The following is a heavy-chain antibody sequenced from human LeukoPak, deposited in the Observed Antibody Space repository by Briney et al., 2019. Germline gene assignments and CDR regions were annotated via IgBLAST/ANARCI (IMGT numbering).Heavy chain of an antibody. CDR2: IIPIFGTA. J-gene: IGHJ4*02. D-gene: IGHD3-22*01. Sequence: SVKVSCKASGYTFTSYGISWVRQAPGQGLEWMGGIIPIFGTANYAQKFQGRVTITADESTSTAYMELSSLRSEDTAVYYCASGDSTYFDYWGQGTLVAVSS. V-gene: IGHV1-69*13. CDR3: ASGDSTYFDY. CDR1: GYTFTSYG.